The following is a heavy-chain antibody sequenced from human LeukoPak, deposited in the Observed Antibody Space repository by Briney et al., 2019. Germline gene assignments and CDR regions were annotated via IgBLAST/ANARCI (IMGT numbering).Heavy chain of an antibody. V-gene: IGHV4-39*07. CDR3: ARDSDSSGYFHINNWFDP. CDR1: GGSISSYY. D-gene: IGHD3-22*01. J-gene: IGHJ5*02. Sequence: SETLSLTCTVSGGSISSYYWGWIRQPPGKGLEWIGSIYYSGSTYYNPSLKSRVTISVDTSKNQFSLKLSSVTAADTAVYYCARDSDSSGYFHINNWFDPWGQGTLVTVSS. CDR2: IYYSGST.